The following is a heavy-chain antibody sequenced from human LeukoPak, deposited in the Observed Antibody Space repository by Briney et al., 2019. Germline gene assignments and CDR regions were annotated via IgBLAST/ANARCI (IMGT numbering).Heavy chain of an antibody. J-gene: IGHJ4*02. V-gene: IGHV4-30-2*01. CDR1: GGSISSGGYS. CDR2: IYHSGST. Sequence: PSETLSLTCAVSGGSISSGGYSWSWIRQPPGKGLEWIGYIYHSGSTYYNPSLKSRVTISVDRSKNQFSLKLSSVTAADTAVYYCARQFDYYEFDYWGQGTLVTVSS. D-gene: IGHD3-22*01. CDR3: ARQFDYYEFDY.